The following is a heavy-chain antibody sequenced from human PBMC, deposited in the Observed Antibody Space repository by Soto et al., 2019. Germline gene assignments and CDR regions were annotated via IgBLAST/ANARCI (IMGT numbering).Heavy chain of an antibody. Sequence: PGGSLRLSCAASGFTFSSYAMNWVRQAPGKGLEWVSGISGNGGSTDYADSVKGRFTISRDNSKNTLSLQMNSLRAEDTAIYYCAKDRPPGHSSSWYYFDYWGQGT. CDR2: ISGNGGST. D-gene: IGHD6-13*01. J-gene: IGHJ4*02. V-gene: IGHV3-23*01. CDR1: GFTFSSYA. CDR3: AKDRPPGHSSSWYYFDY.